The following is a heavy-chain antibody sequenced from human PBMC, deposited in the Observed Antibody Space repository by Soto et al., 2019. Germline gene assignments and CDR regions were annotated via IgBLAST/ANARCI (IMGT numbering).Heavy chain of an antibody. Sequence: SETLSLTCAVYGGSFSCYYWSWIRQPPGKGLEWIGEINHSGSTNYNPSLKSRVTISVDTSKNQFSPKLSSVTAADTAVYYCARGXGRYFDWLLLPHNWFDPWGQGTLVTVSS. CDR2: INHSGST. D-gene: IGHD3-9*01. J-gene: IGHJ5*02. V-gene: IGHV4-34*01. CDR3: ARGXGRYFDWLLLPHNWFDP. CDR1: GGSFSCYY.